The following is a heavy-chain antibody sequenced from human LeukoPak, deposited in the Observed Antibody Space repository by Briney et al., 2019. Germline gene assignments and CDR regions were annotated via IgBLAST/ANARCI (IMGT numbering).Heavy chain of an antibody. CDR2: IYHSGST. Sequence: PSETLSLTCTVSGYSVSSGYYWGWIRQPPGKGLEWIGSIYHSGSTYYNPSLKSRVTISVDTPKNQFSLKLSSVTAADTAVYYCARVWRGYYPPNYYYYYMDVWGKGTTVTVSS. V-gene: IGHV4-38-2*02. J-gene: IGHJ6*03. D-gene: IGHD3-3*01. CDR1: GYSVSSGYY. CDR3: ARVWRGYYPPNYYYYYMDV.